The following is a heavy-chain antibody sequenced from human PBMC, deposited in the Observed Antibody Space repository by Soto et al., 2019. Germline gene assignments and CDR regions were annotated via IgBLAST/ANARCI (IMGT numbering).Heavy chain of an antibody. Sequence: GGSLRLSCAASGFTFSSYGMHWVRQAPGKGLEWVAVISYDGSNKYYADSVKGRFTISRDNSKNTLYLQMNSLRAEDTAVYYCANSMMGSGTPYPEYCYYGMDVWGQGTTVTVSS. D-gene: IGHD3-10*01. CDR1: GFTFSSYG. V-gene: IGHV3-30*18. CDR2: ISYDGSNK. CDR3: ANSMMGSGTPYPEYCYYGMDV. J-gene: IGHJ6*02.